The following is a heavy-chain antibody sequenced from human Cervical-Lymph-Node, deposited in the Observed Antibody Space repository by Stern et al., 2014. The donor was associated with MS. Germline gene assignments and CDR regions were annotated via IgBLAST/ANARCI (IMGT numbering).Heavy chain of an antibody. Sequence: QLQLQESGPGLVKPSQTLSLTCSVSGASMSSGDYFWPWIRQHPGKGLEWIGYVYYSGTTYYNPSLKGRINISVDKSKNQFSLKLSSVTAADTAVYFCAREGEMATVFDFWGPGTLVSVSS. CDR2: VYYSGTT. CDR3: AREGEMATVFDF. J-gene: IGHJ4*02. D-gene: IGHD5-24*01. CDR1: GASMSSGDYF. V-gene: IGHV4-31*03.